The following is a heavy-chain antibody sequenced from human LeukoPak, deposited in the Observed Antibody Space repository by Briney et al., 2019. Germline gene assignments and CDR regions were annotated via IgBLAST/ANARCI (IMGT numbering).Heavy chain of an antibody. Sequence: SETLSLTCAVYGGSFSGYYWSWIRQPPGKGREWIGEINHSGSTNYNPSLKSRVTISVDTSKNQFSLKLSSVTAADTAVYYCARGGPSGSYSYYYYYYGMDVWGQGTTVTVSS. CDR2: INHSGST. CDR3: ARGGPSGSYSYYYYYYGMDV. V-gene: IGHV4-34*01. J-gene: IGHJ6*02. CDR1: GGSFSGYY. D-gene: IGHD1-26*01.